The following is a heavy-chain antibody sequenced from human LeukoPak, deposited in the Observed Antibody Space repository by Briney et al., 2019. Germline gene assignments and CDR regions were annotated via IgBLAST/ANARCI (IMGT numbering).Heavy chain of an antibody. Sequence: GASVKVSCKASGYIFTTYAMHWVRQAPGQRLEWMGWINAGNGYTKYSQEFQGRVTITRDTSASTAYMELSSLRSEDMAVYYCARGPHYYDSSGYWYYYDYMDVWGKGTTVTVSS. CDR1: GYIFTTYA. CDR2: INAGNGYT. CDR3: ARGPHYYDSSGYWYYYDYMDV. V-gene: IGHV1-3*03. D-gene: IGHD3-22*01. J-gene: IGHJ6*03.